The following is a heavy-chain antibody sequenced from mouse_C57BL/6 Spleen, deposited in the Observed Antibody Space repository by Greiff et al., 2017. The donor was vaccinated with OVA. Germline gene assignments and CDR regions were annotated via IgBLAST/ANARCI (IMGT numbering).Heavy chain of an antibody. J-gene: IGHJ3*01. D-gene: IGHD2-4*01. V-gene: IGHV5-15*01. CDR1: GFTFSDYG. Sequence: DVQLVESGGGLVQPGGSLKLSCAASGFTFSDYGMAWVRQAPRKGPEWVAFISNLAYSIYYADTMTGRFTISRENAKNTLYLEMSSLRSGDTAMYYCARYDYERGAYWGQGTLVTVSA. CDR2: ISNLAYSI. CDR3: ARYDYERGAY.